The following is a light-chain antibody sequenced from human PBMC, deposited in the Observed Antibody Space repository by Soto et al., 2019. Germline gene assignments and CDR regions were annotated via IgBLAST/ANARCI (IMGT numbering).Light chain of an antibody. Sequence: QSALTQPASVSGSPGQSITISCTGTSSDVGSYNLVSWYQQHPGKAPKLMIYDDSKRPSGVSNRFSGSKSGNSASLTISGLQAEDEADYYCCSYARSSTLVFGGGTKVTVL. V-gene: IGLV2-23*01. CDR3: CSYARSSTLV. CDR2: DDS. CDR1: SSDVGSYNL. J-gene: IGLJ3*02.